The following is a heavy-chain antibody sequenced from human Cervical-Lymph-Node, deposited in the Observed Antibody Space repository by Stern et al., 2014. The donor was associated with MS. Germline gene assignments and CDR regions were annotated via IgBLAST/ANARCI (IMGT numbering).Heavy chain of an antibody. Sequence: QVTLRASGPALVKPTQTLTLTCTFSVFSLSTTTMCVSWIRQPPGKALEWLARIDWDDDKSYSTSLRTRLTISKDTSKNQVVLTMGNMDPVDTATYYCARSITVSGPYDSWGQGTLVTVSS. CDR2: IDWDDDK. CDR3: ARSITVSGPYDS. V-gene: IGHV2-70*15. CDR1: VFSLSTTTMC. D-gene: IGHD6-19*01. J-gene: IGHJ4*02.